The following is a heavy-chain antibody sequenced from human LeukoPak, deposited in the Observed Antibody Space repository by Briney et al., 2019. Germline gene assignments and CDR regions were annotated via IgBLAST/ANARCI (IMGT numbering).Heavy chain of an antibody. D-gene: IGHD6-13*01. Sequence: ASVKVSCKASGYTFTRYYMHWVRQAPGQGLEWMGIINPSNNTDYEQKFQGRVTMTRDTSTSTVYMELSSLRSEDTAVYYCARESIAPVVPFDYWGQGTLVTVSS. CDR1: GYTFTRYY. CDR3: ARESIAPVVPFDY. J-gene: IGHJ4*02. V-gene: IGHV1-46*01. CDR2: INPSNNT.